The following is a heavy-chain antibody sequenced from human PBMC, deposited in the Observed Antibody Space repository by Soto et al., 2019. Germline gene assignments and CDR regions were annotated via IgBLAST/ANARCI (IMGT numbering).Heavy chain of an antibody. J-gene: IGHJ6*02. D-gene: IGHD2-15*01. V-gene: IGHV4-39*01. CDR2: IYYSGST. CDR3: ARTSIVDYGMDV. Sequence: PSETLSLTCTVSGGSITSSSHYWGWIRQPPGKGLEWIGSIYYSGSTYYNPSLKSRVTISVDTSKNQFSLKLSSVTAADTAVYYCARTSIVDYGMDVWGQGTTVTVSS. CDR1: GGSITSSSHY.